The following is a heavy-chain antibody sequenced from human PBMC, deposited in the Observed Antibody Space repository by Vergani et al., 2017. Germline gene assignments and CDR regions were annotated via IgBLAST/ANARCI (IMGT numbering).Heavy chain of an antibody. J-gene: IGHJ6*02. D-gene: IGHD3-16*01. CDR2: IIPIFGTA. CDR1: GGTFSSYA. Sequence: QVQLVQSGAEVKKPGSSVKVSCKASGGTFSSYAISWVRQAPGQGLEWMGRIIPIFGTANYAQKFQGRVTITADESTSTAYMELSSLRFEDTAVYYCARGVVGGDDYYYYYGMDVWGQGTTVTVSS. CDR3: ARGVVGGDDYYYYYGMDV. V-gene: IGHV1-69*13.